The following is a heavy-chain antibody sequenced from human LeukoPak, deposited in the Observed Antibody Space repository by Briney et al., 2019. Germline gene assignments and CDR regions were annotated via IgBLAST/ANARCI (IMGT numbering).Heavy chain of an antibody. D-gene: IGHD6-13*01. Sequence: SETLSLTCTVSGGSISSSSCYWGWIRQPPGKGLEWLGSIYYSGSTYYNPSLKSRVTISVDTSKNQFSLRLSSVTAADTAVYYCAREEQQPEDTFDIWGQGTTVTVSS. CDR1: GGSISSSSCY. CDR3: AREEQQPEDTFDI. CDR2: IYYSGST. J-gene: IGHJ3*02. V-gene: IGHV4-39*02.